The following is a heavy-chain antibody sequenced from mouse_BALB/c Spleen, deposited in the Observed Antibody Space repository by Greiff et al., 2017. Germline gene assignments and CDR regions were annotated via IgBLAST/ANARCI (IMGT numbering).Heavy chain of an antibody. D-gene: IGHD4-1*01. CDR1: GYSFTSYW. CDR3: TGSGSAMDY. CDR2: IYPGNSDT. Sequence: DVQLQESGTVLARPGASVKMSCKASGYSFTSYWMHWVKQRPGQGLEWIGAIYPGNSDTSYNQKFKGKAKLTAVTSASTAYMELSSLTNEDSAVYYCTGSGSAMDYWGQGTSVTVSS. J-gene: IGHJ4*01. V-gene: IGHV1-5*01.